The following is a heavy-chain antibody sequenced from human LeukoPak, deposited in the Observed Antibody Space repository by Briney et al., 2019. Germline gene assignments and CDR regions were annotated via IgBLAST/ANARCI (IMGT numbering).Heavy chain of an antibody. V-gene: IGHV1-24*01. CDR2: FDPEDGET. D-gene: IGHD6-6*01. J-gene: IGHJ4*02. CDR1: GYTLTELS. CDR3: ATVFPSSSNDY. Sequence: ASVKVSCKVSGYTLTELSMHWVRQAPGKGLEWMGGFDPEDGETIYAQKFQGRVTVTEDTSTDTAYMELSSLRSEDTAVYYCATVFPSSSNDYWGQGTLVTVSS.